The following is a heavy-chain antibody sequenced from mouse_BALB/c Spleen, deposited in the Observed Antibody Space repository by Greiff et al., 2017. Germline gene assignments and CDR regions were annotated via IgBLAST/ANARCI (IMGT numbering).Heavy chain of an antibody. J-gene: IGHJ2*01. CDR3: ARGITKGPFDY. CDR1: GFTFSSYG. Sequence: EVKVVESGGGLVQPGGSLKLSCAASGFTFSSYGMSWVRQTPDKRLELVATINSNGGSTYYPDSVKGRFTISRDNAKNTLYLQMSSLKSEDTAMYYCARGITKGPFDYWGQGTTLTVSS. D-gene: IGHD1-3*01. CDR2: INSNGGST. V-gene: IGHV5-6-3*01.